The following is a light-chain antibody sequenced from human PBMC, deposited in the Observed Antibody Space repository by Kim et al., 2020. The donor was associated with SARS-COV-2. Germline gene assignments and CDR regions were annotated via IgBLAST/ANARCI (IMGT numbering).Light chain of an antibody. J-gene: IGLJ3*02. CDR1: STDIGSYNY. Sequence: GQSIIIARTGTSTDIGSYNYVSWYQQRPGNAPKLLVYDVSKRPSGVSNRFSASKASNTTYLTISGLQDEDEADYYCSSYTRGSTWVFGGGTQLTVL. CDR2: DVS. V-gene: IGLV2-14*03. CDR3: SSYTRGSTWV.